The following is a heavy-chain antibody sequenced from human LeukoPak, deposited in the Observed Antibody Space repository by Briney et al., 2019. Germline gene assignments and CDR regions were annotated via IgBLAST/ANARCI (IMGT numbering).Heavy chain of an antibody. CDR2: ISSSGSFI. CDR1: GFIFSDYS. V-gene: IGHV3-21*01. J-gene: IGHJ4*02. Sequence: GGSLRLSCAASGFIFSDYSINWVRQAPGKGLEWVSSISSSGSFIYYADSVKGRFTISKDNARNSLYLQMNSLRAEDTAVYYCARGIGGYDLYFDYWGQGALVTVSS. D-gene: IGHD5-12*01. CDR3: ARGIGGYDLYFDY.